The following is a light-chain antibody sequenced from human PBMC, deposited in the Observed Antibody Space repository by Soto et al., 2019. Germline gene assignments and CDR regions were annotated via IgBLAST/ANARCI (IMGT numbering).Light chain of an antibody. CDR2: GAS. CDR1: QSVSSSY. J-gene: IGKJ4*01. Sequence: EIVLTQSPGTLSLSPGERATLSCRASQSVSSSYLAWYQQKPGQAPRLLIYGASSRATGIPDRFSGSGSGTDFTLTISRQEPEDFAVYYCQQYGSSSLTFGGENKEEIK. V-gene: IGKV3-20*01. CDR3: QQYGSSSLT.